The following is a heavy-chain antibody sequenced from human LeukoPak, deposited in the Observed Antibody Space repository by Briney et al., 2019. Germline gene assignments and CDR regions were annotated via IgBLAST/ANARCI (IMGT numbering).Heavy chain of an antibody. CDR1: GFTVSSNY. V-gene: IGHV3-53*01. D-gene: IGHD3-3*01. J-gene: IGHJ4*02. CDR2: IYSGGST. CDR3: ARVNYDFWSGSSYYFDY. Sequence: GGSLRLSCAASGFTVSSNYMSWVRQAPGKGLEWVSVIYSGGSTYYADSVKGRFTISRDNSKNTLYLQMNSLRAEDTAVYYCARVNYDFWSGSSYYFDYWGQGTLVTVSS.